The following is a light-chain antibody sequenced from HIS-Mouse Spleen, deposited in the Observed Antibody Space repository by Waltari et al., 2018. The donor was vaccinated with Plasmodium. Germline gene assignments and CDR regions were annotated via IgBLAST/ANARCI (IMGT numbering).Light chain of an antibody. J-gene: IGKJ2*01. CDR2: LGS. V-gene: IGKV2-28*01. CDR1: QSLLHSNGYNY. CDR3: MQALQTPRYT. Sequence: DIVMTQSPLSLPVTPGEPASISCRSSQSLLHSNGYNYLDWYLQKPGQSHQLLIYLGSNRASGVPDRFSGSGSGTDFTLKISRVEAEDVGVYYCMQALQTPRYTFGQGTKLEIK.